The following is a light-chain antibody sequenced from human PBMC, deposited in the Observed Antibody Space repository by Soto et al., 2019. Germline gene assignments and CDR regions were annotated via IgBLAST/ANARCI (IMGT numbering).Light chain of an antibody. J-gene: IGKJ4*01. Sequence: PSALSASVGDRVTTTCQASQDIKNYLNWYQQKSGKAPKLLIYDASDLETGVPSRFSGSGSGTDFTLTINSLQPEEIATYYCKKYDNLPLTVGGGTKVVIK. V-gene: IGKV1-33*01. CDR3: KKYDNLPLT. CDR1: QDIKNY. CDR2: DAS.